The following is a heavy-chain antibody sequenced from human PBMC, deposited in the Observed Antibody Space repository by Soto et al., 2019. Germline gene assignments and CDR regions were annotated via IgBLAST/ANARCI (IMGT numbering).Heavy chain of an antibody. Sequence: SETLSLTCTVSGGSISSYYWSWIRQPPGKGLEWIGYFYYSGSTNYNPSLKSRVTISVDTSKNQFSLKLSSVTAADTAVYYCARGGWKLFDYWGQGTLVTVS. CDR1: GGSISSYY. CDR2: FYYSGST. J-gene: IGHJ4*02. D-gene: IGHD6-19*01. V-gene: IGHV4-59*01. CDR3: ARGGWKLFDY.